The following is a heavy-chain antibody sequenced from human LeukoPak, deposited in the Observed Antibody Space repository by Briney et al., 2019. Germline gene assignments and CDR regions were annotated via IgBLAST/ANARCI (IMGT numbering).Heavy chain of an antibody. Sequence: SETLSLTCTVSGGSISSYYWSWIRQPPGKGLEWIGYIYYSGSTNYNPSLKSRVTISVDTSKNQFSLKLSSVTAADTAVYYCARHVLYNAMGVWGQGTTVTVSS. CDR3: ARHVLYNAMGV. CDR2: IYYSGST. V-gene: IGHV4-59*08. CDR1: GGSISSYY. J-gene: IGHJ6*02.